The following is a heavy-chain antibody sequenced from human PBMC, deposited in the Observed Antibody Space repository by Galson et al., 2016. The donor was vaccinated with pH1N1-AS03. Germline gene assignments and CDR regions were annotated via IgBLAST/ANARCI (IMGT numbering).Heavy chain of an antibody. J-gene: IGHJ5*02. V-gene: IGHV3-30*04. Sequence: SLRLSCAGSGFTFSSYAMHWVRHSPGKGLEWVAVISFDGGNKYYPDSVKGRFTISRDNSQNTPYLQMNSLRVEDTAIYYCARDSRATNGRLGSFDPWGQGTRVTVSS. D-gene: IGHD6-25*01. CDR1: GFTFSSYA. CDR2: ISFDGGNK. CDR3: ARDSRATNGRLGSFDP.